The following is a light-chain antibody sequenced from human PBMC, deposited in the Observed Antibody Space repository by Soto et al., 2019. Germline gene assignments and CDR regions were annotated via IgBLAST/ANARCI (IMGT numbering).Light chain of an antibody. J-gene: IGLJ2*01. CDR2: LNSDGSH. CDR1: SGHSSYA. Sequence: QAVLAQSPSASASLGASVMLTCTLSSGHSSYAIAWHQQQPEKGPRYLMKLNSDGSHTKGDGIPDRFSGSSSGAERYLTISSLQSEDEADYYCQTWGTGIQVFGGGTQLTVL. V-gene: IGLV4-69*01. CDR3: QTWGTGIQV.